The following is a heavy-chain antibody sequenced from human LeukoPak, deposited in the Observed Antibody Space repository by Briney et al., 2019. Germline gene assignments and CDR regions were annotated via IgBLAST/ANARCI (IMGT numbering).Heavy chain of an antibody. V-gene: IGHV3-23*01. CDR3: ANDYRSGSFHDF. CDR1: GFAFSSYA. Sequence: GGSLRLSCAASGFAFSSYAMSWVRQPPGKGLEWVSVISRRDDYTYYADSVKGRFTISRDNSKNTLYLQMNTLRAEDTAVYYCANDYRSGSFHDFWGQGTLVTVSS. D-gene: IGHD3-10*01. J-gene: IGHJ4*02. CDR2: ISRRDDYT.